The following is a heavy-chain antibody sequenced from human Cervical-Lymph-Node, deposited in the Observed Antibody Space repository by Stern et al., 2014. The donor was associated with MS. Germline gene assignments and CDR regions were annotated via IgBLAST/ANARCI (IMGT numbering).Heavy chain of an antibody. CDR3: ARVVAVAGTSFDY. CDR2: ISYDGSKK. CDR1: GFTFSSYA. Sequence: QVQLVQSGGGVVQPGRSLRLSCAASGFTFSSYAMHWVRQAPGKGLEWVALISYDGSKKYYADSVKGRFTISRDNSENTVYLQMNSLRAEDTAVYYCARVVAVAGTSFDYWGQGTAVTVSS. V-gene: IGHV3-30-3*01. D-gene: IGHD6-19*01. J-gene: IGHJ4*02.